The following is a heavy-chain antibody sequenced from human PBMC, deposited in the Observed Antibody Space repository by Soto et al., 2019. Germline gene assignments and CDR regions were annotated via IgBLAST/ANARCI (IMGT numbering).Heavy chain of an antibody. J-gene: IGHJ4*02. V-gene: IGHV4-30-4*01. CDR2: IYYSGST. CDR3: ASNSYGYIFYEY. D-gene: IGHD5-18*01. CDR1: GGSISSGDYY. Sequence: SETLSLTCTVSGGSISSGDYYWSWIRQPPGKGLEWIGYIYYSGSTYYNPSLKSRVTISVDTSKNQFSLKLSSVTAADTAVYYCASNSYGYIFYEYWGQGTLVTVSS.